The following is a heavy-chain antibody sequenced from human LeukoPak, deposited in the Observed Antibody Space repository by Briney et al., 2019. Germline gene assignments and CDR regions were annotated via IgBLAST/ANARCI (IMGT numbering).Heavy chain of an antibody. Sequence: PGGSLRLSCATSGFTFSNYNFNWVRQAPGKGLEWVSSIRSSSNKVYYADSLQGRFTISRDNAKNSLYLQMNSLRAEDTAVYYCARDPRYYDSSGYYYYFDYWGQGTLVTVSS. J-gene: IGHJ4*02. D-gene: IGHD3-22*01. CDR3: ARDPRYYDSSGYYYYFDY. CDR2: IRSSSNKV. CDR1: GFTFSNYN. V-gene: IGHV3-21*01.